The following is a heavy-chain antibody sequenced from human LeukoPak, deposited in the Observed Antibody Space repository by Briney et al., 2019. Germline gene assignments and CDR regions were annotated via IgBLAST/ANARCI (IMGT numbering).Heavy chain of an antibody. CDR2: IRYDGSNK. CDR3: AKEPAAGEYYFDY. V-gene: IGHV3-30*02. D-gene: IGHD2-2*01. J-gene: IGHJ4*02. CDR1: GFTFSSYG. Sequence: PGGSLRLSCAASGFTFSSYGMHWVRQAPGKGLEWVAFIRYDGSNKYYADSVKGRFTISRDNSKNTLYLQMNSLRAEDTAVYYCAKEPAAGEYYFDYWGQGTLVTVSS.